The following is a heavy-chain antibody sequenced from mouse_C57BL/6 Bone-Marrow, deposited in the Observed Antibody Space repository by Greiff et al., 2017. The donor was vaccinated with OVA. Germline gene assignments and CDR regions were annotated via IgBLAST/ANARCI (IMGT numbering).Heavy chain of an antibody. J-gene: IGHJ1*03. Sequence: QVQLKQPGTELVKPGASVKLSCKASGYTFTSYWMHWVKQRPGQGLEWIGNINPSNGGTNYNEKFKSKATLTVDKSSSTAYMQLSSLTSEDSAVYYCARRAYYGSSYDWYFDVWGTGTTVTVSS. CDR2: INPSNGGT. V-gene: IGHV1-53*01. D-gene: IGHD1-1*01. CDR1: GYTFTSYW. CDR3: ARRAYYGSSYDWYFDV.